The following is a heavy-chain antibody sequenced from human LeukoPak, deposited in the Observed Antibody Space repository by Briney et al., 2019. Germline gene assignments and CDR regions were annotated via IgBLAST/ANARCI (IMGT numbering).Heavy chain of an antibody. CDR1: GFTFDDYA. V-gene: IGHV3-9*01. Sequence: GGSLRLSCAASGFTFDDYAMHWVRQAPGKGLEWVSGISWNSGSIGYADSVKGRFTISRDNAKNSLYLQMNSLRAEDTALYYCAKDMGYSSSSGGALDYWGQGTLVTVSS. D-gene: IGHD6-6*01. CDR3: AKDMGYSSSSGGALDY. CDR2: ISWNSGSI. J-gene: IGHJ4*02.